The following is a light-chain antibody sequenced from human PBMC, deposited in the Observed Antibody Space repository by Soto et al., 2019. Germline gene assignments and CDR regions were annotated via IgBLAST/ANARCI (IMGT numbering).Light chain of an antibody. V-gene: IGKV3-11*01. CDR3: QQRSKWLT. CDR2: DAS. Sequence: EIVLTQSPATLSLSPGERATLSCRASQSVSTYLAWYQQKPGLAPRLLIYDASSRAPGIPARFSGSGSGTGFTLTISSLEPEDFAVYFCQQRSKWLTFGGGTKVEIK. CDR1: QSVSTY. J-gene: IGKJ4*01.